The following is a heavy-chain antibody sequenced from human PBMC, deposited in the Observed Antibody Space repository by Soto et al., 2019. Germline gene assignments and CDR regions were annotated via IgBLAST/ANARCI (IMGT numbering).Heavy chain of an antibody. D-gene: IGHD3-9*01. J-gene: IGHJ6*02. CDR1: GFIFSDYY. CDR2: ISSSRSDT. CDR3: ARDRVPIILNYGMDV. Sequence: PGGSLRLSCAASGFIFSDYYMTWIRQAPGKGLEWVSYISSSRSDTNYADSVKGRFTISRDNAKNSLYLQMNSLRAEDTAVYYCARDRVPIILNYGMDVWGQGTTVTVSS. V-gene: IGHV3-11*05.